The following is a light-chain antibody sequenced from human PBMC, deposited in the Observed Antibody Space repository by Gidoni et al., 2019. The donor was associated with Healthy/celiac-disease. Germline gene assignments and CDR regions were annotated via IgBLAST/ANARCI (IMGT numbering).Light chain of an antibody. CDR3: NSRDSSGNHNWV. CDR1: SLRSYY. CDR2: GKN. Sequence: SSELTQDPAVSVALGQTVRITCQGDSLRSYYAIWYQQKPGQAPVLVIYGKNNRPSGIPDRFSGSSSGNTASLTITGAQAEDEADYYCNSRDSSGNHNWVFGGGTKLTVL. J-gene: IGLJ3*02. V-gene: IGLV3-19*01.